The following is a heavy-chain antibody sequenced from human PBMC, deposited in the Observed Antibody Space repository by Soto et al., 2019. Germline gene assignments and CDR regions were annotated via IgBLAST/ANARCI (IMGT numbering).Heavy chain of an antibody. D-gene: IGHD6-13*01. CDR2: IIPIFGTA. J-gene: IGHJ4*02. Sequence: QVQLVQSGAEVKKPGSSVKVSCKASGGTFSSYAISWVRQAPGQGLEWMGGIIPIFGTANYAQKFQGRVTITADEXKSTAYMELSSLRAEYTAVYYCARVVAAATPCYFDYWGQGTLVTVSS. V-gene: IGHV1-69*12. CDR1: GGTFSSYA. CDR3: ARVVAAATPCYFDY.